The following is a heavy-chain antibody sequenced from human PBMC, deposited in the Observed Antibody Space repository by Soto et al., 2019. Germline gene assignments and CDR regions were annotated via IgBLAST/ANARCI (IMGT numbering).Heavy chain of an antibody. Sequence: QVQLVQSGAEVKKPGSSVKVSCKASGGTFSSYTISWVRRAPGQGLEWMGRIIPILGIANYAQKFQGRVTITADKSTSTAYMELSSLRSEDTAVYYCARGMAPDWITHRDWGLGTLVTVSS. CDR1: GGTFSSYT. J-gene: IGHJ4*02. V-gene: IGHV1-69*02. D-gene: IGHD1-1*01. CDR2: IIPILGIA. CDR3: ARGMAPDWITHRD.